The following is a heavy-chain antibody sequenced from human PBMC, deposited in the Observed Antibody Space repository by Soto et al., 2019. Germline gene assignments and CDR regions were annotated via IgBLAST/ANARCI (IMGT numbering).Heavy chain of an antibody. CDR1: GGSFSGYY. V-gene: IGHV4-34*01. CDR3: ARGGDGYNYDAFDI. J-gene: IGHJ3*02. Sequence: SSETLSLTCAVYGGSFSGYYWSWIRQPPGKGLEWIGEINHSGSTSYNPSLKSRVTISVYTSKNQFSLKLSSVTAADTAVYYCARGGDGYNYDAFDIWGQGTMVTVSS. CDR2: INHSGST. D-gene: IGHD5-12*01.